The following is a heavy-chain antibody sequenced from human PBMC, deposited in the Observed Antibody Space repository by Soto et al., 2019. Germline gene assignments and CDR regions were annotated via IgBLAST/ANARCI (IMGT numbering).Heavy chain of an antibody. D-gene: IGHD6-13*01. CDR1: AYSFTMSW. Sequence: GESLKISCHVSAYSFTMSWITLVLQMPGKGLEWMWRIDPCDSYTNYSPSFQRQVTISTDRSTSSAYLQWRSLKASDTAIYYCATTWRSHWYWGENKFALDGWGQGTRVTVSS. CDR2: IDPCDSYT. J-gene: IGHJ6*02. CDR3: ATTWRSHWYWGENKFALDG. V-gene: IGHV5-10-1*04.